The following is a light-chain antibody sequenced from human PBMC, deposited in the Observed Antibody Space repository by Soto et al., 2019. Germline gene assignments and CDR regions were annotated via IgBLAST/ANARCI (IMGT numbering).Light chain of an antibody. Sequence: QSVLTQPPSVSGAPGQRVTISCTGSSSNIGAGYDVHWYQQLPGTTPKLLIYGNSNRPSGVPDRFSGSKSGTSASLAITGLQAEDYSYYYCQSYDSSLSSPYVFGTGTKVTV. CDR1: SSNIGAGYD. CDR2: GNS. J-gene: IGLJ1*01. V-gene: IGLV1-40*01. CDR3: QSYDSSLSSPYV.